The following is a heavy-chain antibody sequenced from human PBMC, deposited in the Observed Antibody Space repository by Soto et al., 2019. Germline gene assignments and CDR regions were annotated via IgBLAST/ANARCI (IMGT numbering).Heavy chain of an antibody. CDR1: GGSISSYY. Sequence: PSETLSLTCTVSGGSISSYYWSWIRQPAGKGLEWIGRIYTSGTTNYNPSLKSRVTMSVDTSKNQFSLKLSSVTAADTAVYYCARDLGYYDSSGYDYCDYWGQGTLVTVSS. J-gene: IGHJ4*02. V-gene: IGHV4-4*07. CDR2: IYTSGTT. D-gene: IGHD3-22*01. CDR3: ARDLGYYDSSGYDYCDY.